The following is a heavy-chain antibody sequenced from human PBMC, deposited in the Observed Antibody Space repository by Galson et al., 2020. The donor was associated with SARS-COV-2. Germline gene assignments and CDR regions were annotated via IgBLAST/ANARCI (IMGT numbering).Heavy chain of an antibody. CDR1: GGTFSSYA. Sequence: SVKVSCKASGGTFSSYAISWVRQAPGQGLEWMGGIIPIFGTANYAQKFQGRVTITADESTSTAYMALSSLRAEDTAVYYCARTGWVYDYVWGSYRYTQLDDWGQGTLVTVSS. D-gene: IGHD3-16*02. V-gene: IGHV1-69*13. J-gene: IGHJ4*02. CDR2: IIPIFGTA. CDR3: ARTGWVYDYVWGSYRYTQLDD.